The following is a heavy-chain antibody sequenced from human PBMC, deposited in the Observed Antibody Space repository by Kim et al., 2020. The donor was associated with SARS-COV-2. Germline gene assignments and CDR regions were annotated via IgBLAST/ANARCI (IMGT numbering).Heavy chain of an antibody. Sequence: GGSLRLSCAASGFTFDDYAMHWVRQAPGKGLEWVSGISWNSGSIGYADSVKGRFTISRDNAKNSLYLQMNSLRAEDTALYYCAKDRIAYYYGMDVWGQGTTVTVSS. CDR2: ISWNSGSI. CDR3: AKDRIAYYYGMDV. J-gene: IGHJ6*02. V-gene: IGHV3-9*01. CDR1: GFTFDDYA. D-gene: IGHD6-13*01.